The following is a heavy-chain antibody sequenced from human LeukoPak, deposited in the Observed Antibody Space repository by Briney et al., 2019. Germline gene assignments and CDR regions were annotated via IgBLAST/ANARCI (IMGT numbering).Heavy chain of an antibody. CDR1: GFTFSSYW. Sequence: GGSLRLSCAASGFTFSSYWMHWVRQAPGKGLMWVSRINSDGSSTSYADSVKGRFTISRDNAKNTLYLQMNSLRAEDTAVFYCARVGQAGYVGYPLDYRGQGNLVTVSS. D-gene: IGHD5-12*01. CDR2: INSDGSST. J-gene: IGHJ4*02. CDR3: ARVGQAGYVGYPLDY. V-gene: IGHV3-74*01.